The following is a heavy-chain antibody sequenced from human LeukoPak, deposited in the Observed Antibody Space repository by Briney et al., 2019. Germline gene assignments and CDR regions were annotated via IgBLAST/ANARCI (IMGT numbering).Heavy chain of an antibody. J-gene: IGHJ4*02. D-gene: IGHD3-22*01. CDR3: ARRSYYDSTGYFHD. Sequence: SETLSLTCTVSGGSISSSSYYWGWIRQPPGKGPEWIGSIYYSGSTNYNPSLKSRVTISLDKSKNQFSLKLTSVTAADTAVYYYARRSYYDSTGYFHDWGQGTLVIVSS. CDR2: IYYSGST. V-gene: IGHV4-39*07. CDR1: GGSISSSSYY.